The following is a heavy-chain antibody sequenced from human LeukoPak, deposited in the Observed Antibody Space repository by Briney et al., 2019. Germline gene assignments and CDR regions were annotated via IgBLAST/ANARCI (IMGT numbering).Heavy chain of an antibody. CDR3: ARDRWGPLVGDY. J-gene: IGHJ4*02. CDR1: GYTFSSYG. Sequence: ASVKVSCKSSGYTFSSYGISWVRQAPGQGLEWMGWISAYNGNRNYAQKFQGRVTMTTDTSTSTAYMELRSLRSDDTAVYYCARDRWGPLVGDYWGQGTLVTVSS. CDR2: ISAYNGNR. D-gene: IGHD2-8*02. V-gene: IGHV1-18*01.